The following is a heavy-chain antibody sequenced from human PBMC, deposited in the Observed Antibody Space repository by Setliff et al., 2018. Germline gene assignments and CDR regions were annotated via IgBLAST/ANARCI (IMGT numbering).Heavy chain of an antibody. CDR1: GYTFTSYA. CDR3: ARGRERDYNFWSGYYTYYGMDV. CDR2: INAGNGNT. V-gene: IGHV1-3*01. J-gene: IGHJ6*02. D-gene: IGHD3-3*01. Sequence: ASVKVSCKASGYTFTSYAMHWVRQAPGQRLEWMGWINAGNGNTKYSQKFQGRVTITRDTSASTAYMEMSSLRSEDTAVYYCARGRERDYNFWSGYYTYYGMDVWGQGTTVTVSS.